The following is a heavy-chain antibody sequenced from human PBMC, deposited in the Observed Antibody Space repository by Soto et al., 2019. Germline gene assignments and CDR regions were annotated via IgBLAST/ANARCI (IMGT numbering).Heavy chain of an antibody. CDR3: ATGYSSRWYWFDP. D-gene: IGHD6-13*01. V-gene: IGHV1-2*02. CDR2: INPDSGGT. Sequence: QVQLVQSGAEVKKPGASVKVSCKATGDTFTGYYMHWVRQAPGQGFEWMGWINPDSGGTNYAQKLQGRVTMTRDTSIRTAYMELNRLTSDDTAVYYCATGYSSRWYWFDPWGQGTLVTVSS. CDR1: GDTFTGYY. J-gene: IGHJ5*02.